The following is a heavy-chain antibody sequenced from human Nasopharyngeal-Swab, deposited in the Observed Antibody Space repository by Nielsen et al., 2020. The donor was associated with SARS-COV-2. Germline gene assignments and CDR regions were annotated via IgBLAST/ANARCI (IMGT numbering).Heavy chain of an antibody. CDR2: ISYDGSNK. J-gene: IGHJ4*02. CDR3: ARDWIGNFDY. V-gene: IGHV3-30*04. Sequence: WIRQPPGKGLEWVAVISYDGSNKYYADSVKGRFIISRDNSKNTLYLQMNSLRAEDTAVYYCARDWIGNFDYWGQGTLVTVSS. D-gene: IGHD3-10*01.